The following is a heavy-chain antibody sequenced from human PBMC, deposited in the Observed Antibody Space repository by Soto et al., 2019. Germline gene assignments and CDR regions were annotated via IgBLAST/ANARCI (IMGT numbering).Heavy chain of an antibody. V-gene: IGHV3-30*03. Sequence: GGSLRLSCVASGFNLNTYGSYWVRQAPGKGLQWVAQILYDGSKKHYADSVRGRFTITRDNSKNTVYLQMDSLRVDDTAMYYCVRDLALMADYWGQGTLVTVYS. CDR1: GFNLNTYG. D-gene: IGHD3-16*01. J-gene: IGHJ4*02. CDR2: ILYDGSKK. CDR3: VRDLALMADY.